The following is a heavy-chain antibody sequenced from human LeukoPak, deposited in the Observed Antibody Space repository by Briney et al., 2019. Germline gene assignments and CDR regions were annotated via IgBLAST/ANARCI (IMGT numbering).Heavy chain of an antibody. D-gene: IGHD2-2*01. J-gene: IGHJ6*03. Sequence: PSDPLSLTCSVCGGPNSCYYWSWIRQPPGKGLEWIGYIYYSGSTNYNPSLKGRVTISVDTSASQFSLKLSSVTAADTAVYYCARRPIVVVPAGKISYYYYYMDVWGKGTTVTVSS. CDR1: GGPNSCYY. CDR2: IYYSGST. V-gene: IGHV4-59*07. CDR3: ARRPIVVVPAGKISYYYYYMDV.